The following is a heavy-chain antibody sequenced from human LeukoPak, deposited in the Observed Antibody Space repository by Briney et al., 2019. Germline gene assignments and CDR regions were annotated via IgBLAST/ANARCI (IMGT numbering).Heavy chain of an antibody. J-gene: IGHJ5*02. Sequence: SETLSLTCAVYGGSFSGYYWSWIRQPPGKGLEWIGEINHSGSTNYNPSLKSRVTISVDTSKNQFSLKLSSVTAADTAVYYCARVPVWSGYTIDPWGQGTLVTVSS. CDR2: INHSGST. CDR3: ARVPVWSGYTIDP. CDR1: GGSFSGYY. V-gene: IGHV4-34*01. D-gene: IGHD3-3*01.